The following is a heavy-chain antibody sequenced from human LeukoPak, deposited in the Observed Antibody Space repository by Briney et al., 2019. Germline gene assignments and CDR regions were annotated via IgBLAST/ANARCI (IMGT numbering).Heavy chain of an antibody. CDR3: AREDGYCSGGNCYSYFDS. V-gene: IGHV3-7*01. Sequence: GGSLRLSCAASKFIFSNYLMCWVRQGPGKGLEWVSYIKKTGSEGYYVDSGKGRFTITRVNARNSLFLQMNRLRAEDTAVYYCAREDGYCSGGNCYSYFDSWGQGTLVTVSS. J-gene: IGHJ4*02. D-gene: IGHD2-15*01. CDR1: KFIFSNYL. CDR2: IKKTGSEG.